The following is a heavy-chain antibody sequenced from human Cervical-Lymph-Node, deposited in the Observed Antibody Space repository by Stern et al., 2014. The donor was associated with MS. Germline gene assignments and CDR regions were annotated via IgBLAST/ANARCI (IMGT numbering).Heavy chain of an antibody. CDR2: NIPIFGTP. V-gene: IGHV1-69*01. D-gene: IGHD4-17*01. CDR3: ATPSTVTVGSMDV. CDR1: GGTFSSQA. J-gene: IGHJ6*02. Sequence: VQLVQSGAEVKKPGSSVRVSCKASGGTFSSQAINWVRQAPGQGLEWGGGNIPIFGTPNYAQKVQDRVTITADESTSTAYMDLSSLRSEDTAVYYCATPSTVTVGSMDVWGQGTTVTVSS.